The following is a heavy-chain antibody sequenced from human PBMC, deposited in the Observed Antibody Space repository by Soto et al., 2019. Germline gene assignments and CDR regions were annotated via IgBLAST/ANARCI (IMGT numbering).Heavy chain of an antibody. J-gene: IGHJ6*02. V-gene: IGHV1-18*04. CDR2: ISAYNGNT. D-gene: IGHD2-15*01. CDR1: GYTFTSYG. CDR3: ARDGYCSGGSCYSYYYYGMDV. Sequence: QVQLVQSGAEVKKPGASVKVSCKASGYTFTSYGISWVRQAPGQGLEWMGWISAYNGNTNYAQKLQGRVTMTTDTSTSTGYMELRSLRSDDTAVYYCARDGYCSGGSCYSYYYYGMDVWGQGTTVTVSS.